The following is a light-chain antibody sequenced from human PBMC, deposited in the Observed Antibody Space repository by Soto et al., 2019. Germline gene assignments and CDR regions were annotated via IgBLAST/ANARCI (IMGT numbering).Light chain of an antibody. CDR2: AAS. Sequence: IQLTQSPSSLSASVGDRVTITCRAGQGISSYLAWYQQKPGKAPKLLIYAASTLQSGVPSRFSGSGSGTDFTLTISSLQPEDFATYYCQQLNSYPLTFGQGTRLEIK. V-gene: IGKV1-9*01. J-gene: IGKJ5*01. CDR1: QGISSY. CDR3: QQLNSYPLT.